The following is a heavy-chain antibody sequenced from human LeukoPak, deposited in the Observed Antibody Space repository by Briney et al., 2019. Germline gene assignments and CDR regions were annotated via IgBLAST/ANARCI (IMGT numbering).Heavy chain of an antibody. J-gene: IGHJ4*02. CDR3: ARVGLVVPAAISYFDY. D-gene: IGHD2-2*02. CDR1: GCTFTGYY. CDR2: INPNSGGT. V-gene: IGHV1-2*02. Sequence: ASVKVSCKASGCTFTGYYMHWVRQAPGQGLEWMGWINPNSGGTNYAQKFQGRVTMTRDTSISTAYMELSRLRSDDTAVYYCARVGLVVPAAISYFDYWGQGTLVTVSS.